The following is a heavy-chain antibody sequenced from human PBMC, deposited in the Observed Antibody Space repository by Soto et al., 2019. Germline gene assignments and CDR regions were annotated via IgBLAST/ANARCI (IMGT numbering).Heavy chain of an antibody. CDR2: ISYDGSNK. J-gene: IGHJ3*02. Sequence: QVQLVESGGGVVQPGRSLRLSCAASGFTFSNYGMHWVRQAPGKGLEWVAVISYDGSNKYYADSVKGRFTISRDNSKNTLYLQMNSLSAEDTAVYYCAKDKSQWRDGAFDIWGQVTMVTVSS. D-gene: IGHD6-19*01. CDR1: GFTFSNYG. V-gene: IGHV3-30*18. CDR3: AKDKSQWRDGAFDI.